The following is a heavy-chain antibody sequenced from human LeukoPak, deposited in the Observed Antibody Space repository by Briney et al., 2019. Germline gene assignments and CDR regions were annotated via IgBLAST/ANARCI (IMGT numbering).Heavy chain of an antibody. CDR3: ARDINCSSTSCYISTDWYFDL. D-gene: IGHD2-2*02. CDR1: GGSISSYY. CDR2: IYTSGST. Sequence: KPSETLSLTCTVSGGSISSYYWSWLRQPAGKGLEWIGRIYTSGSTNYNPSLKSRVTMSVDTSKNQFSLKLSSVTAADTAVYYCARDINCSSTSCYISTDWYFDLWGRGTLVTVSS. J-gene: IGHJ2*01. V-gene: IGHV4-4*07.